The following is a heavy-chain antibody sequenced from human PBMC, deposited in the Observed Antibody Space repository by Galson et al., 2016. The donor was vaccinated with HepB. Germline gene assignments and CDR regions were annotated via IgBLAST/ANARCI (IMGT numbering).Heavy chain of an antibody. D-gene: IGHD3-22*01. V-gene: IGHV3-23*01. Sequence: SLRLSCAASGFTFGSYAMSWVRQAPGKGLEWVSAISGSGGSTYYADSVKGRFTISRDNSKNTLYLQMNSLRAEDTAVYYCAKDQSRKSYYYDSSGLFDYWGQGTLVTVSS. CDR2: ISGSGGST. CDR3: AKDQSRKSYYYDSSGLFDY. CDR1: GFTFGSYA. J-gene: IGHJ4*02.